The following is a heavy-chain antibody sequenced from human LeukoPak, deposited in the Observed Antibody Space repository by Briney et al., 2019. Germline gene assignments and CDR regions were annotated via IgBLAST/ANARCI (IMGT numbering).Heavy chain of an antibody. Sequence: SETLSLTRTVSLGSISSGDYYWSWIRQPPGKGLEWIGYIYYSGSTYYKPSLKGRVTISVDTSKNQFSLKLSSVTAADTAVYDCARGYIVVVPAATADDAFDIWGQGTMVTVSS. CDR2: IYYSGST. CDR3: ARGYIVVVPAATADDAFDI. CDR1: LGSISSGDYY. J-gene: IGHJ3*02. D-gene: IGHD2-2*01. V-gene: IGHV4-30-4*01.